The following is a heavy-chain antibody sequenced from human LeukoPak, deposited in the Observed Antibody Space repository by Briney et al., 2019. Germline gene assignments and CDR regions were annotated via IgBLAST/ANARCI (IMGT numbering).Heavy chain of an antibody. CDR1: SVSLTNYY. CDR3: ARDPGPSLWYFDL. J-gene: IGHJ2*01. V-gene: IGHV4-59*12. CDR2: IFFSGTT. Sequence: SETLSLTCTVSSVSLTNYYWSWIRQPPGKGLEWIGYIFFSGTTNYNPSLKSRVTISVDTSKNQFSLKLSSVTAADTAVYYCARDPGPSLWYFDLWGRGTLVTVSS.